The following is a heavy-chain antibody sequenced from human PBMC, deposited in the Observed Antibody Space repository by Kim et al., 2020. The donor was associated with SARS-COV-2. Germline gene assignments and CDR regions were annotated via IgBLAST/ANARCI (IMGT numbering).Heavy chain of an antibody. Sequence: SETLSLTCAVYGGSFSGYYWSWIRQPPGKGLEWIGEINHSGSTNYNPSLKSRVTISVDTSKNQFSLKLSSVTAADTAVYYCARGDHSRSWYGGRNWFDPWGQGTLVTVSS. CDR3: ARGDHSRSWYGGRNWFDP. V-gene: IGHV4-34*01. J-gene: IGHJ5*02. CDR1: GGSFSGYY. D-gene: IGHD6-13*01. CDR2: INHSGST.